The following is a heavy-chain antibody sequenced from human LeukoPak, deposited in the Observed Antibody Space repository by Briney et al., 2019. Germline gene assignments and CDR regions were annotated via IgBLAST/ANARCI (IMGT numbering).Heavy chain of an antibody. J-gene: IGHJ4*02. CDR3: ARDWNCGGDCYST. Sequence: ASVKVSCKASGYTFTGYYMHWVRQAPGQGLEWMGWINPNSGGTNYAQKFQGRVTMTRDTSISTACMELSRLRSDDTAVYYCARDWNCGGDCYSTWGQGTLVTVSS. CDR2: INPNSGGT. CDR1: GYTFTGYY. V-gene: IGHV1-2*02. D-gene: IGHD2-21*02.